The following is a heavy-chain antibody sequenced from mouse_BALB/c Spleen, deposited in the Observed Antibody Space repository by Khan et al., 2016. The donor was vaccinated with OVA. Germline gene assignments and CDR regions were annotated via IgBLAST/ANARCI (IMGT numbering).Heavy chain of an antibody. CDR3: ARGYDFFAY. J-gene: IGHJ3*01. V-gene: IGHV1-26*01. CDR1: GYSFTNYY. CDR2: VNPNTGNT. D-gene: IGHD2-14*01. Sequence: VQLQQSGPDLVKPGASVKMSCKASGYSFTNYYVHWVKQSHGKSLECIGRVNPNTGNTNYNQKFKGKAILIVDTSSSTAYMELRGLTSEDSAVYYCARGYDFFAYWGQGTLVTVSA.